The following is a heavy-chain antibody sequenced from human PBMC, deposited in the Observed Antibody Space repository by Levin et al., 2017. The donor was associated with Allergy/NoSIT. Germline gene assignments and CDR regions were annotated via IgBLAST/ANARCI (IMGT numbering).Heavy chain of an antibody. CDR2: IHPSGRT. Sequence: SETLSLTCIVSGDSLSSSNWWTWVRQPPGKGLEWIGEIHPSGRTNYKSSLRSRVTISVDKSKNVFSLEVRSVTTADTAVYYCSRDRDGGNDYWGPGTLVTVSS. D-gene: IGHD4-23*01. CDR3: SRDRDGGNDY. J-gene: IGHJ4*02. CDR1: GDSLSSSNW. V-gene: IGHV4/OR15-8*01.